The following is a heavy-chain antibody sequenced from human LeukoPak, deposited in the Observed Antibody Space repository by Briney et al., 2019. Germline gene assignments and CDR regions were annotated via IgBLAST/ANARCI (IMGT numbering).Heavy chain of an antibody. V-gene: IGHV4-4*09. CDR3: ASIPGSSTSWYHFDN. Sequence: SETLSLTCTVSGDSISNYYWSWIRQTPGKGLEWIGYIHTSGSTYYNPSLKSRVTISVDTSKNQFSLQLRSLTAADTAIFYCASIPGSSTSWYHFDNWGQGTLVTVSS. J-gene: IGHJ4*02. D-gene: IGHD6-13*01. CDR1: GDSISNYY. CDR2: IHTSGST.